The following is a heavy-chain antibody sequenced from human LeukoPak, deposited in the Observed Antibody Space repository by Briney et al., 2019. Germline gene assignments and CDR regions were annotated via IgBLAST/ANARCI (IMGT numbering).Heavy chain of an antibody. D-gene: IGHD6-13*01. J-gene: IGHJ4*02. Sequence: GGSLRLSCAASGFSFSGYWMHWVRQAPGKGPVWVSRINSDDSTTNYVDSVRGRFTISRDIIKNTLYLQMNSLRAEDTAVYYCAMAAAGAFRDYWGQGALVTVSS. CDR3: AMAAAGAFRDY. CDR2: INSDDSTT. CDR1: GFSFSGYW. V-gene: IGHV3-74*01.